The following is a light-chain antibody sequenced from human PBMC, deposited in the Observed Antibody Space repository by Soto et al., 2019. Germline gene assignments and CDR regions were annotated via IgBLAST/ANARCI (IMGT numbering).Light chain of an antibody. CDR1: QSLLHSNGYNY. CDR3: MHALKTRT. Sequence: DIVMTQSPLSLSVTPGEPASISCRSSQSLLHSNGYNYLDWYLQKPGQSPQLLIYFVSNRASGVPDRFSGSGSGTDFTLKTSRVEPAYVGVYYCMHALKTRTFGQGTNVDIK. CDR2: FVS. V-gene: IGKV2-28*01. J-gene: IGKJ1*01.